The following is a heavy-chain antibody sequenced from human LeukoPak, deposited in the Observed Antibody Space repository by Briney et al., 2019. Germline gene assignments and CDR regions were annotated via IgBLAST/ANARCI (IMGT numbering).Heavy chain of an antibody. J-gene: IGHJ4*02. V-gene: IGHV3-7*01. CDR1: GFTFSSYW. CDR2: IKQDGSAK. D-gene: IGHD3-22*01. CDR3: ARCPYDSTGYYSVPSHLDY. Sequence: GGSLRLSCAASGFTFSSYWMTWVPQAPGKGLEWVANIKQDGSAKYYVDSLRGRFSISRDNVKNSLFLQMNSLSDDDTAVYYCARCPYDSTGYYSVPSHLDYWGQGTLVTVAS.